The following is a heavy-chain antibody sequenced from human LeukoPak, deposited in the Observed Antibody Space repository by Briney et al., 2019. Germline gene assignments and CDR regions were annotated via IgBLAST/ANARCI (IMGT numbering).Heavy chain of an antibody. J-gene: IGHJ3*02. CDR3: ARGGYHHGFDI. V-gene: IGHV3-74*01. D-gene: IGHD2-15*01. CDR2: INSDGSDT. Sequence: PGGSLRLSCAASGFTFNSYWFHWVRQAPGKGLVWVSRINSDGSDTIYADSVKGRFTIFRDNAKSTVYLQMNSLKAEDTAVYYCARGGYHHGFDIWGQGTMVTVSS. CDR1: GFTFNSYW.